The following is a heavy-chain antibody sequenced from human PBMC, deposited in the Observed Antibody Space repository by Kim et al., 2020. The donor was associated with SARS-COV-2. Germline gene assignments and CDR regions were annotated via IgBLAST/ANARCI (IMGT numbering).Heavy chain of an antibody. CDR2: IYYSGST. CDR3: ARARVVVVINAFDI. Sequence: SETLSLTCTVSGGSISSGGYYWSWIRQHPGQGLEWIGYIYYSGSTYYNPSLKSRVTISVDTSKNQFSLKLSSVTAADTAVYYCARARVVVVINAFDIWGQGTMVTVSS. CDR1: GGSISSGGYY. D-gene: IGHD3-22*01. J-gene: IGHJ3*02. V-gene: IGHV4-31*03.